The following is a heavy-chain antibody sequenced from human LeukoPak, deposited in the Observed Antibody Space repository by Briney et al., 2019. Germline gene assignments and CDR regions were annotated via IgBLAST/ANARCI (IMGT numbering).Heavy chain of an antibody. Sequence: SQTLSLTCTVSGDSVSSSVYYWSWIRQHPGKGLEWMGNIYYSGSTYYNPTLRSRLTISVDTSKNQFSLKLSSVTAADMAVYYCARGGIAARLMYGFQNWFDPWGQGTLVTVSS. CDR3: ARGGIAARLMYGFQNWFDP. J-gene: IGHJ5*02. V-gene: IGHV4-31*03. CDR2: IYYSGST. CDR1: GDSVSSSVYY. D-gene: IGHD6-6*01.